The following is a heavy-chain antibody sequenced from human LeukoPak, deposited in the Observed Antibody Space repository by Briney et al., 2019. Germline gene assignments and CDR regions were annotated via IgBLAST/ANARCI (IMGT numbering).Heavy chain of an antibody. Sequence: PSETLSLTCTVSGGSVSSGNYYWSWIRQPPGKGLEWIGYIYHSGSTNYNPSLKSRVTISVDTSKNQFSLKLTSVTAADTAVYYCARGVGAVYWYFDLWGRGTLVTVSS. V-gene: IGHV4-61*01. D-gene: IGHD1-26*01. CDR3: ARGVGAVYWYFDL. CDR1: GGSVSSGNYY. CDR2: IYHSGST. J-gene: IGHJ2*01.